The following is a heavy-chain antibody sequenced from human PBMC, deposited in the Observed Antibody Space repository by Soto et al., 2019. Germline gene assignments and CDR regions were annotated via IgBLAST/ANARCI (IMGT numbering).Heavy chain of an antibody. CDR1: GFTFSGYS. V-gene: IGHV3-48*01. CDR2: ISAGSNNI. CDR3: ARKFLGSGSYYFDS. J-gene: IGHJ4*02. D-gene: IGHD3-10*01. Sequence: PGGSLRLSCAASGFTFSGYSMNWVRQAPGKGLEWVSYISAGSNNIYYADSVKGRFTISRDNAKNSLYLQMNSLRAEDTAVYFCARKFLGSGSYYFDSWGQGTLVTVSS.